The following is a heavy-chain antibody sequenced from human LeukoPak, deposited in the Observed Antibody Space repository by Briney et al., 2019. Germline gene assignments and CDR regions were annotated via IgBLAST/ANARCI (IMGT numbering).Heavy chain of an antibody. Sequence: GGSLRLSCAASGFTFSSYAMSWLRQAPGKGLEWVSAISGSGGSTYYADSVKGRFTISRDNSKNTLYLQMNSLRAEDTAVYYCAKDQDIYDFWSGYYLAYDYWGQGTLVTVSS. J-gene: IGHJ4*02. CDR2: ISGSGGST. CDR3: AKDQDIYDFWSGYYLAYDY. D-gene: IGHD3-3*01. V-gene: IGHV3-23*01. CDR1: GFTFSSYA.